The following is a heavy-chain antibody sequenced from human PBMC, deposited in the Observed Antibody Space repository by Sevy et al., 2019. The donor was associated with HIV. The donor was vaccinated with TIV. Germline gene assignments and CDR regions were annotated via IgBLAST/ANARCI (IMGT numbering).Heavy chain of an antibody. V-gene: IGHV3-48*01. D-gene: IGHD3-22*01. CDR3: AGGMYYYDSSGYYGSRSDDYYYYYGMDV. J-gene: IGHJ6*02. CDR2: ISSSSSTI. CDR1: GFTFSSYS. Sequence: GGSLRLSCAASGFTFSSYSMNWVRQAPGKGLEWVSYISSSSSTIYYADSVKGRFTISGDNAKNSLCLQMNSLRAEDKAVYYCAGGMYYYDSSGYYGSRSDDYYYYYGMDVWGQGTTVTVSS.